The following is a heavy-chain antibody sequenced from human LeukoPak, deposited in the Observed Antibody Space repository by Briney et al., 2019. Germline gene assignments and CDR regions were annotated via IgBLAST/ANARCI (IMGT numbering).Heavy chain of an antibody. Sequence: PGGSLRLSCADSGITLSNYGMSWVRQAPGKGLEWVAGISDSGSNTKYADSVKGRFTISGDNPKNTLFLHMNSLRAEDTAVYFCAKRGVVIRVILVGFHKEAYYFDSWGQGALVTVSS. V-gene: IGHV3-23*01. CDR3: AKRGVVIRVILVGFHKEAYYFDS. CDR1: GITLSNYG. CDR2: ISDSGSNT. J-gene: IGHJ4*02. D-gene: IGHD3-22*01.